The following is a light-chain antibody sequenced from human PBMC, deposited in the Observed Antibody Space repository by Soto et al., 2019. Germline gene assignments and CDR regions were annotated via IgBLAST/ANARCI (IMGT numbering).Light chain of an antibody. V-gene: IGKV3-20*01. CDR2: GAS. CDR3: QQYSGSPSS. J-gene: IGKJ2*03. Sequence: EIVLTQSPGTLSLSPGERATLSCRASQSVSSSYLAWYQQKPGQAPRLLIFGASRRATGIPDRFSGSGSGTDFTLTISRLEPEDFAVYYCQQYSGSPSSFGQGTKLEIK. CDR1: QSVSSSY.